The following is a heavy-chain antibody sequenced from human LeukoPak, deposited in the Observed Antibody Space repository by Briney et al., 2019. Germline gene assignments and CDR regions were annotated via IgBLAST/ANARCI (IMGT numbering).Heavy chain of an antibody. CDR1: GFAVINNY. V-gene: IGHV3-53*01. CDR3: ARGSTQYYYERLLDY. D-gene: IGHD3-22*01. CDR2: IYSGGST. Sequence: PGGSLRLSCAASGFAVINNYMSWVRQAPGKGLEWVSVIYSGGSTYYADSVKGRFTISRDNSKNTLYLQMNSLRAEDTAVYYCARGSTQYYYERLLDYWGQGTLVTVSS. J-gene: IGHJ4*02.